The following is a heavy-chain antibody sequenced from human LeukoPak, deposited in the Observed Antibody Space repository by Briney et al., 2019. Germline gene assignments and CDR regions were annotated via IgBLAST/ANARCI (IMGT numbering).Heavy chain of an antibody. CDR1: GGSISSGGYY. J-gene: IGHJ4*02. CDR3: ARDNEHTIDY. V-gene: IGHV4-30-2*01. D-gene: IGHD1/OR15-1a*01. CDR2: IYHSGST. Sequence: PSETLSLTCTVSGGSISSGGYYWSWIRQPPGKGLEWIGYIYHSGSTYYNPSLKSRVTISVDRSKNQFSLKLSSVTAADTAVYYCARDNEHTIDYWGQGTLVTVSS.